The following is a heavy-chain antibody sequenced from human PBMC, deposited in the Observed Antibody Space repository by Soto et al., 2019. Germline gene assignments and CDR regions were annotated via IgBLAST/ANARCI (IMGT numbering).Heavy chain of an antibody. CDR2: ISGSGGST. CDR1: GFTFSSYA. J-gene: IGHJ4*02. V-gene: IGHV3-23*01. Sequence: GGSLRLSCAASGFTFSSYAMSWVRQAPGKGLEWVSAISGSGGSTYYADSVKGRFTISRDNSKNTLYLQMNSLRSEDTAVYYFAKDLEGGYYDSSGYYFFDYWGQGTLVTVSS. D-gene: IGHD3-22*01. CDR3: AKDLEGGYYDSSGYYFFDY.